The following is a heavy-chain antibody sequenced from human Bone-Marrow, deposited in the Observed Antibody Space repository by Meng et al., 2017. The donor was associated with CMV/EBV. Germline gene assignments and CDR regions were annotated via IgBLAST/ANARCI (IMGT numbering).Heavy chain of an antibody. CDR2: VTSDGTT. J-gene: IGHJ3*02. V-gene: IGHV3-23*01. Sequence: GESLKISCEPSGFSFSKYAMTWVRQAPGKRLEWVSSVTSDGTTHYAGSVKGRFTISRDNSKDTMFLQMNSLRAEDTAVYYCASGRLSTLHDAFDIWGQGTVVTVSS. CDR1: GFSFSKYA. CDR3: ASGRLSTLHDAFDI. D-gene: IGHD5/OR15-5a*01.